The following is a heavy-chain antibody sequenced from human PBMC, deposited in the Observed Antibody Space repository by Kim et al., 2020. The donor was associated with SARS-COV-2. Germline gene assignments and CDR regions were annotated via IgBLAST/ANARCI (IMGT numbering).Heavy chain of an antibody. CDR1: GFTFSSYA. CDR2: ISGSGGST. CDR3: AKGWGRSWIELWLWGY. Sequence: GGSLRLSCAASGFTFSSYAMSWVRQAPGKGLEWVSAISGSGGSTYYADSVKGRFTISRDNSKNTLYLQMNSLRAEDTAVYYCAKGWGRSWIELWLWGYWGQGTLVTVSS. J-gene: IGHJ4*02. V-gene: IGHV3-23*01. D-gene: IGHD5-18*01.